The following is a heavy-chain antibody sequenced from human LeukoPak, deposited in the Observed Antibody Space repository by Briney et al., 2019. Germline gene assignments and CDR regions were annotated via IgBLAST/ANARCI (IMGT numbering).Heavy chain of an antibody. D-gene: IGHD4-11*01. CDR1: GGSISSSSYY. CDR2: IYYSGGT. Sequence: ASETLSLTCTVSGGSISSSSYYWGWIRQPPGKGLEWIGSIYYSGGTYYNPSLKSRVTISVDTSKNQFSLKLSSVTAADTAVYYCARQETTRYYYYYYYMDVWGKGTTVTVSS. CDR3: ARQETTRYYYYYYYMDV. J-gene: IGHJ6*03. V-gene: IGHV4-39*01.